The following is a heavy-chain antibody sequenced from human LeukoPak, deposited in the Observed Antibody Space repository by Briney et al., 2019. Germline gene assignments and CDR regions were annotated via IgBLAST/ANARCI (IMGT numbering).Heavy chain of an antibody. CDR1: GGSISSSSYY. D-gene: IGHD6-19*01. CDR2: IYYSGST. V-gene: IGHV4-39*07. J-gene: IGHJ3*02. CDR3: ASSGWYDAFDI. Sequence: PSETLSLTCTVSGGSISSSSYYWGWIRQPPGKGLEWIGSIYYSGSTYYNPSLKSRVTISVDTSKNQFSLKLSSVTAADTAVYYCASSGWYDAFDIWGQGTMVTVSS.